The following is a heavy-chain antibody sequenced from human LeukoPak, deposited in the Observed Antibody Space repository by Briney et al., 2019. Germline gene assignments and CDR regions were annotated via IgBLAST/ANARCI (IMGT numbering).Heavy chain of an antibody. V-gene: IGHV3-23*01. CDR1: GFTFSSYA. D-gene: IGHD6-19*01. Sequence: GGSLRLSCAASGFTFSSYAMSWVRQAPGKGLEWVSAISGSGRSTYYADSVKGRFTFSRDNSMNTLYLQMNSLRAEDTAVYYCAKDRDIAVAGTSDYWGQGTLVTVSS. CDR2: ISGSGRST. CDR3: AKDRDIAVAGTSDY. J-gene: IGHJ4*02.